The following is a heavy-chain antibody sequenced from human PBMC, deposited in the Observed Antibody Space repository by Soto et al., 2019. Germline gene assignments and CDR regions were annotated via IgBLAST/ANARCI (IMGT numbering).Heavy chain of an antibody. CDR1: GFVFKDSS. CDR2: IRDRAYNYAT. V-gene: IGHV3-73*01. D-gene: IGHD3-10*01. CDR3: TRIISAAQDY. Sequence: EVLLVESGGGVVQPGGSLKLSCVASGFVFKDSSIHWVRQASGKGLEWVGRIRDRAYNYATAYTASVKGRFTIPRDDSINTAYLQMKSLRTEDTAIYYCTRIISAAQDYWSEGTLVTASS. J-gene: IGHJ4*02.